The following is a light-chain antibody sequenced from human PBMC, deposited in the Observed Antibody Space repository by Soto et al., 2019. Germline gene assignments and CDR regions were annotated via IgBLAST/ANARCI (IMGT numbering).Light chain of an antibody. CDR3: QQHAHWPLT. Sequence: EIVLTQSPAPLSLSPVERATLSCGASQSVGNNLAWYQQKPGQAPGLLIYEASTRATGIPARFSGSGSGTDFTLTISSLEPEDFAVYYCQQHAHWPLTFGGGTKVDIK. J-gene: IGKJ4*01. V-gene: IGKV3-11*01. CDR1: QSVGNN. CDR2: EAS.